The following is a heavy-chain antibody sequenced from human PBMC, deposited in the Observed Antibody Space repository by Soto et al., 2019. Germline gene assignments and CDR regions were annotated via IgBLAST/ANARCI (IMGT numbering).Heavy chain of an antibody. J-gene: IGHJ6*02. Sequence: GGSLRLSCGSSGFTFISFGMYWVRQAPCKGLEWVAVVSYDGNHKYYADSVKGRFTVSRDNAKNMLYLQMNSLRGEDTAVYYCAKDVGQQLVLNYGMDVWGQGTTVTVSS. CDR1: GFTFISFG. CDR3: AKDVGQQLVLNYGMDV. V-gene: IGHV3-30*18. D-gene: IGHD6-13*01. CDR2: VSYDGNHK.